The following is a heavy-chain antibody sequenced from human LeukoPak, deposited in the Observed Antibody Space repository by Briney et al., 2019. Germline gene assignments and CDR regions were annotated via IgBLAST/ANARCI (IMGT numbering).Heavy chain of an antibody. CDR3: ARALYYDILTGYQTHTYYLDY. D-gene: IGHD3-9*01. Sequence: AGGSLRLSCAASGFIFSSYSMNWVRQAPGKGLEWVSSISSRSSDIYYAASVKGRFTISRDNARNSLYLQMSSLRAEDTAVYYCARALYYDILTGYQTHTYYLDYWGQGTLVTVSS. V-gene: IGHV3-21*01. CDR1: GFIFSSYS. CDR2: ISSRSSDI. J-gene: IGHJ4*02.